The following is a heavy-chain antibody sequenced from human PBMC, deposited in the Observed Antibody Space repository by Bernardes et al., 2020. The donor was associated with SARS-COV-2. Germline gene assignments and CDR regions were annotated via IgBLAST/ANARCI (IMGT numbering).Heavy chain of an antibody. J-gene: IGHJ4*02. Sequence: SGPTLLKPTQTLTLTCPFSWFSLSPSGMCVSWIRQPPGKALEWLARIDWDDDKYYSTSLKTRLTISKDTSKNQVVLTMTNMDPVDTATYYCARMPYYYDSRDASYIDYWGQGTLVTVSS. CDR2: IDWDDDK. CDR3: ARMPYYYDSRDASYIDY. CDR1: WFSLSPSGMC. D-gene: IGHD3-22*01. V-gene: IGHV2-70*11.